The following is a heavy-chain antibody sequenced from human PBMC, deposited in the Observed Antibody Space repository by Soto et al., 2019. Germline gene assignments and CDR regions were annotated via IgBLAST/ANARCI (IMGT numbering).Heavy chain of an antibody. J-gene: IGHJ1*01. CDR2: IYYSGST. CDR1: GGSISSYY. V-gene: IGHV4-59*08. CDR3: ARHGMDDYGDYYFQH. Sequence: SETLSLTCTVSGGSISSYYWSWIRQPPGKGLEWIGYIYYSGSTNYNPSLKSRVTISVDTSKNQFSLKLSSVTAADTAVYYCARHGMDDYGDYYFQHWGQGTLVTVSS. D-gene: IGHD4-17*01.